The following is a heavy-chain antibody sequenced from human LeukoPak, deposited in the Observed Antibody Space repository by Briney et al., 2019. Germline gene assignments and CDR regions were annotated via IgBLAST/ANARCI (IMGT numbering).Heavy chain of an antibody. CDR3: AKERGSSWLFDY. Sequence: GGSLRLSCAASGFTFSDYYMSWVRQAPGKGLEWVAVISYGGSNKYYADSVKGRFTISRDNSKNTLYLQMNSLRAEDTAVYYWAKERGSSWLFDYWGQGTLVTVSS. D-gene: IGHD6-13*01. V-gene: IGHV3-30*18. CDR1: GFTFSDYY. CDR2: ISYGGSNK. J-gene: IGHJ4*02.